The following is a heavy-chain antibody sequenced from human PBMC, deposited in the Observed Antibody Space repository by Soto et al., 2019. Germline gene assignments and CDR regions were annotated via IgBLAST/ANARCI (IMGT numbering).Heavy chain of an antibody. Sequence: ALSLTCSVSDDSITGGCYYWSWIRQHPAKGLEWIGSIYYRGSTYYNPSLRSRGTISLDPSQARLSLRLTSLTAADTATYYCARGGSGTYHLWGQGTLVTVSS. V-gene: IGHV4-31*02. D-gene: IGHD3-10*01. CDR2: IYYRGST. CDR1: DDSITGGCYY. CDR3: ARGGSGTYHL. J-gene: IGHJ4*02.